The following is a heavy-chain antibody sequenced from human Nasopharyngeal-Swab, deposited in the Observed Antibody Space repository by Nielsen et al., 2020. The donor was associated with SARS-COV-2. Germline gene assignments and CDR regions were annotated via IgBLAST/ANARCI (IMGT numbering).Heavy chain of an antibody. CDR2: ISSSSSYI. D-gene: IGHD2-8*01. CDR3: ARMVYPYTGIDY. V-gene: IGHV3-21*01. CDR1: GFTFSSYS. J-gene: IGHJ4*02. Sequence: GGSLRLSCAASGFTFSSYSMNWVRQAPGKGLEWVSSISSSSSYIYYADSVKGGFTISRDNAKNSLYLQMNSLRAEDTAVYYCARMVYPYTGIDYWGQGTLVAVSS.